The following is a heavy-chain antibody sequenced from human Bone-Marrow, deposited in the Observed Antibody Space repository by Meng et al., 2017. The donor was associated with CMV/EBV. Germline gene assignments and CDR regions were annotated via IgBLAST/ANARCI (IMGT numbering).Heavy chain of an antibody. Sequence: SETLSLTCTVSGGSISSSSYYWGWIRQPPGKGLEWIGSIYYSGSTYYNPSLKSRVTISVDTSKNQFSLKLSSVTAADTAVYYCARGRPRGSYHRRICYFDYWGQGTLVTFSS. CDR1: GGSISSSSYY. CDR3: ARGRPRGSYHRRICYFDY. V-gene: IGHV4-39*01. D-gene: IGHD1-26*01. J-gene: IGHJ4*02. CDR2: IYYSGST.